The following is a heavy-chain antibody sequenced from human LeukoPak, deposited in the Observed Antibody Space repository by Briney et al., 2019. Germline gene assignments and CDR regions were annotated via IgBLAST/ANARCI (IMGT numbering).Heavy chain of an antibody. D-gene: IGHD6-19*01. J-gene: IGHJ5*01. CDR1: GFTFGSYN. CDR2: ITTTSNSI. V-gene: IGHV3-21*01. Sequence: PGGSLRLSCAASGFTFGSYNMNWVRQAPGMGLEWVSSITTTSNSIYYSDSVKGRSTISRDNAKNSLYLQMHSLRAEDTAVYYCARYNSGWFDYWGQGTLVTVSS. CDR3: ARYNSGWFDY.